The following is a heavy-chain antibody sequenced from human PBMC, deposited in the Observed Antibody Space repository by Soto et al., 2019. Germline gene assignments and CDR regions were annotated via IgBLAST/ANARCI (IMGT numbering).Heavy chain of an antibody. CDR2: IYSSGYT. V-gene: IGHV4-30-4*01. Sequence: SETLSVTCTVSGGSISSGDYYWSWIRQPPGKGLEWIGYIYSSGYTHSNPSLTSRVSISVDTSKNQFSLNLRSVTAADAAVYYCCRGISIMATPDAFDTWGQGTLVTVSS. J-gene: IGHJ3*02. D-gene: IGHD3-3*01. CDR3: CRGISIMATPDAFDT. CDR1: GGSISSGDYY.